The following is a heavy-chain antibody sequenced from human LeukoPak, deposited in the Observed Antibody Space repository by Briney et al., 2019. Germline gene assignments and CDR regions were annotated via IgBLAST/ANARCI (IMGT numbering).Heavy chain of an antibody. CDR3: ARYSYGWSAY. Sequence: ASVKVSCKASGGTFSSYAISWVRQAPGQGLEWMGWISAYNGNTNYAQKLQGRVTMTTDTSTSTAYMELRSLRSDDTAVYYCARYSYGWSAYWGQGTLVTVSS. CDR1: GGTFSSYA. J-gene: IGHJ4*02. CDR2: ISAYNGNT. V-gene: IGHV1-18*01. D-gene: IGHD5-18*01.